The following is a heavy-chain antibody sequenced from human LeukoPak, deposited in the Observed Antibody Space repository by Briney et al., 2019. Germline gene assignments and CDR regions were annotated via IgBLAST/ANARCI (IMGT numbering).Heavy chain of an antibody. CDR3: ARDPDSSGWYYFDY. D-gene: IGHD6-19*01. V-gene: IGHV3-21*06. CDR2: ISSSSSSI. J-gene: IGHJ4*02. CDR1: GFTFSGHS. Sequence: GGSLRLSCASSGFTFSGHSMNWVRQAPGKGLEWVSFISSSSSSIYYADAVKGRFTIPRDNANNSLYLQMNSLRAEDTAVYYCARDPDSSGWYYFDYWGQGSLVTVSS.